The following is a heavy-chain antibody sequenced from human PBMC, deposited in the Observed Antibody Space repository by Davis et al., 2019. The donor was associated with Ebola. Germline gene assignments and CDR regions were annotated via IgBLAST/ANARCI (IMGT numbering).Heavy chain of an antibody. CDR2: ISAYNGNT. CDR1: GYTFTSYG. Sequence: ASVKVSCKASGYTFTSYGISWVRQAPGQGLEWMGWISAYNGNTNYAQKLQGRVTMTTDTSTSTAYMELRSLRSDDTAVYYCARDSLYYYGSGSYYNGVKYPAQNWFDPWGQGTLVTVSS. V-gene: IGHV1-18*01. CDR3: ARDSLYYYGSGSYYNGVKYPAQNWFDP. D-gene: IGHD3-10*01. J-gene: IGHJ5*02.